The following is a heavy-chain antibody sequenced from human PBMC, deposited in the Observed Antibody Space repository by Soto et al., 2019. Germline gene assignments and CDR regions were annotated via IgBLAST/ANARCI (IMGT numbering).Heavy chain of an antibody. V-gene: IGHV1-2*04. Sequence: ASVMVSCKDSGYSFTDYHIHWLRQAPGQGLEWLGRINPKSGGTSTAQKFQGWVTMTTDKSISTASMELTRLTSDDTAIYYCARGDSTDCSNGVCSFFYNGDMDVWGQGTTVTVSS. CDR2: INPKSGGT. J-gene: IGHJ6*02. CDR1: GYSFTDYH. CDR3: ARGDSTDCSNGVCSFFYNGDMDV. D-gene: IGHD2-8*01.